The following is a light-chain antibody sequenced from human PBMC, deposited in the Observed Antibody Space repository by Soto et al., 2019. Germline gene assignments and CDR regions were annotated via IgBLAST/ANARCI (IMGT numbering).Light chain of an antibody. CDR2: GAS. CDR1: QSVSSSY. V-gene: IGKV3-20*01. Sequence: EIVLTQSPGTLSLSPGERATLSCRASQSVSSSYLAWYQQKPGQAPRLLIYGASSRATGIPDRFSASGSGTDFSLTISRLEPEDFAVYFCQHYGYSPQGAFTFGPGTKVDIK. J-gene: IGKJ3*01. CDR3: QHYGYSPQGAFT.